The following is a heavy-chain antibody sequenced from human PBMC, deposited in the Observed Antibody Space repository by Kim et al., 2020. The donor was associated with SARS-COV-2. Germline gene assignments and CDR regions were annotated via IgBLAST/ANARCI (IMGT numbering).Heavy chain of an antibody. CDR2: INHSGST. CDR3: ASESPDFWGGNPYYGMDV. D-gene: IGHD3-3*01. J-gene: IGHJ6*02. CDR1: GGSFSGYY. V-gene: IGHV4-34*01. Sequence: SETLSLTCAVYGGSFSGYYWSWIRQPPGKGLEWIGEINHSGSTNYNPSLKSRVTISVDMSKNQFSLKLSSVTAADTAVYYCASESPDFWGGNPYYGMDVWGQGTPVTVSS.